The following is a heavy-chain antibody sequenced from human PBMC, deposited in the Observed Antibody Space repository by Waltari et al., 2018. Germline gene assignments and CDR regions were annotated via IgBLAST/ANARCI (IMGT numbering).Heavy chain of an antibody. CDR3: VQGGFYYAD. J-gene: IGHJ4*02. CDR2: IKPDGSEK. CDR1: GFTFSNYW. V-gene: IGHV3-7*01. Sequence: EVQVVESGGGLVQPGGSLSVSCVASGFTFSNYWMSWVRQAPGKGLEWVANIKPDGSEKNHVDSVKGRFTISRDNAKNSLYLQMNSLRAEDTAVYYCVQGGFYYADWGQGTLVTVSS. D-gene: IGHD3-10*01.